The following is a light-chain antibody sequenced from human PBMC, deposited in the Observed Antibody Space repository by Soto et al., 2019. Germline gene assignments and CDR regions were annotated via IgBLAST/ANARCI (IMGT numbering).Light chain of an antibody. CDR2: EDT. CDR3: CSYVGASTHV. J-gene: IGLJ1*01. Sequence: QSALTQPASVSGSPGQSITISCTGTTSFVGSYNFVSWYQQLPGKAPQVLIYEDTKRPSGVSNRFSSSISGSTASLTISGLQAEDEADYHCCSYVGASTHVFGTGTKLTVL. CDR1: TSFVGSYNF. V-gene: IGLV2-23*01.